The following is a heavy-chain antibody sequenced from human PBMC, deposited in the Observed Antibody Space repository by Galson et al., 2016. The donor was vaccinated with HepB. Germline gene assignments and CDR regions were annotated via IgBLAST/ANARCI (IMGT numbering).Heavy chain of an antibody. D-gene: IGHD1-26*01. CDR1: GYTFTSYW. CDR2: INPDDSDT. V-gene: IGHV5-51*01. J-gene: IGHJ4*02. Sequence: QSGAEVKKPGESLKISCKGSGYTFTSYWIGWVRQMPGKGMEWMGIINPDDSDTRYSPSFQGQVTISADKSVTTAYLQWNNVKASDSAMYYCAGVGGKYYSLPDYGGQGTLVTVSS. CDR3: AGVGGKYYSLPDY.